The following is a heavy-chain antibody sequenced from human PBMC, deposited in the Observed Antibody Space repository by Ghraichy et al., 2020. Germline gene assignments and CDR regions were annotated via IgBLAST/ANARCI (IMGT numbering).Heavy chain of an antibody. V-gene: IGHV3-23*01. Sequence: GGSLRLSCAASGFTFSSYSMSWVRQAPGKGLECVSVISGSGGATYYADSVKGRFTISRDNSKNTVSLQMNSLRGDDTAVYYCAKGDGVVASTNIGGHLQHWGQGTLVTVSS. CDR2: ISGSGGAT. J-gene: IGHJ1*01. CDR1: GFTFSSYS. CDR3: AKGDGVVASTNIGGHLQH. D-gene: IGHD2-8*01.